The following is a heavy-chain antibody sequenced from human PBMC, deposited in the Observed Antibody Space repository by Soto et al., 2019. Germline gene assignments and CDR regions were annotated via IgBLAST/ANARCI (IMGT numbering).Heavy chain of an antibody. J-gene: IGHJ6*02. CDR2: IIPIFGTA. CDR3: ARVADYDFWGGYYTGYYYCGMDV. D-gene: IGHD3-3*01. Sequence: QVQLVQSGAEVKKPGSSVKVSCKASGGTFSSYAISWVRQAPGQGLEWMGGIIPIFGTANYAQKFQGRVTITADECTSTAYMELSSLRSEDTAVYYCARVADYDFWGGYYTGYYYCGMDVWGQGTTVAVSS. V-gene: IGHV1-69*01. CDR1: GGTFSSYA.